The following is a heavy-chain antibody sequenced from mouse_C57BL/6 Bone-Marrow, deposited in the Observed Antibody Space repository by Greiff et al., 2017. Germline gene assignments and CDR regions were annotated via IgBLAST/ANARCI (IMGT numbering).Heavy chain of an antibody. CDR3: ASLGDYFGY. CDR2: INPSSGYT. D-gene: IGHD3-3*01. J-gene: IGHJ2*01. Sequence: QVQLQQSGAELAKPGASVKLSCKASGYTFTSYWMYWVKQRPGQGLEWIGYINPSSGYTKYTQKLTDKATLTADKSSSTAYMQLSSLTYEDSAVYYCASLGDYFGYWGQGTTLTVSS. V-gene: IGHV1-7*01. CDR1: GYTFTSYW.